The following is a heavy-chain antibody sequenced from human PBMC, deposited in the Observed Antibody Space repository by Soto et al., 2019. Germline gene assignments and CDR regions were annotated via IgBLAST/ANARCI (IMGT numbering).Heavy chain of an antibody. CDR1: GFTFSSYG. V-gene: IGHV3-33*01. J-gene: IGHJ5*02. Sequence: GGSLRLSCAASGFTFSSYGMHWVRQAPGKGLEWVAVIWYDGSNKYYADSVKGRFTISRDNSKNTLYLQMNSLRAEDTAVYYCARDYCSSTSCYDNWFDPWGQGPLVTVSS. CDR3: ARDYCSSTSCYDNWFDP. CDR2: IWYDGSNK. D-gene: IGHD2-2*01.